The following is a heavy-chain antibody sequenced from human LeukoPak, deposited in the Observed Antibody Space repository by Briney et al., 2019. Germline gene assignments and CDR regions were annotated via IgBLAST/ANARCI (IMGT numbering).Heavy chain of an antibody. CDR2: ISSSGSTI. J-gene: IGHJ1*01. V-gene: IGHV3-48*02. CDR1: GFTFSSYS. D-gene: IGHD3-22*01. CDR3: AKDSDYYHSSGYYYAYFQH. Sequence: GGSLRLSCAASGFTFSSYSMNWVRQAPGKGLEWVSYISSSGSTIYYADSVKGRFTISRDNAKNSLYLQMNSLRDEDTAVYYCAKDSDYYHSSGYYYAYFQHWGQGTLVTVSS.